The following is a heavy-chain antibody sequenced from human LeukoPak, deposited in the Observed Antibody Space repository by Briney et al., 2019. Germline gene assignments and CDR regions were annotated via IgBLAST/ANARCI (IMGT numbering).Heavy chain of an antibody. CDR3: ASKTEGHYGRETYYFDY. CDR2: IIPIFGTA. D-gene: IGHD4-17*01. V-gene: IGHV1-69*05. CDR1: GGTFSSYA. J-gene: IGHJ4*02. Sequence: SVKVSCKASGGTFSSYAISWVRQAPGQGLEWMGGIIPIFGTANYAQKFQGRGTITTDESTSTAYMELSSLRSEDTAVYDCASKTEGHYGRETYYFDYWGQGTLVTVSS.